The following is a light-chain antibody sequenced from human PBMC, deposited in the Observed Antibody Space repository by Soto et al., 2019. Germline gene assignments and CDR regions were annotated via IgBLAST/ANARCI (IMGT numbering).Light chain of an antibody. Sequence: DIQMTQSPSSLSASVGDRVTITCRASQSISSYLNWYQQKPGKAPKLLIYAASSLQGGIPSRFSGSGSGTDFTLTISGLQPDDVAPYYCQQSYSTPITFGQGTRLEIK. CDR1: QSISSY. J-gene: IGKJ5*01. CDR3: QQSYSTPIT. CDR2: AAS. V-gene: IGKV1-39*01.